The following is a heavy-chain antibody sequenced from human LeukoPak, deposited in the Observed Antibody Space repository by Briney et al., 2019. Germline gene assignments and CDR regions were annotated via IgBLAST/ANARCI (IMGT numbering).Heavy chain of an antibody. D-gene: IGHD1-14*01. Sequence: SETLSLTCTVSGGSISSSSYYWGWIRQPPGKGLEWIGSIYYSGSTYYNPSLRSRVTISVDTSKNQFSLKLSSVTAADTAVYYCATDVNPNYFDYWGQGTLVTVSS. CDR3: ATDVNPNYFDY. V-gene: IGHV4-39*02. CDR1: GGSISSSSYY. J-gene: IGHJ4*02. CDR2: IYYSGST.